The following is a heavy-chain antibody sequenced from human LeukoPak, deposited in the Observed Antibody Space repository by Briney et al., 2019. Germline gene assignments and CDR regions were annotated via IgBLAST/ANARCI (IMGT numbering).Heavy chain of an antibody. CDR2: IIPILGIA. Sequence: SVKVSCKASGGTFSSYAISWARQAPGQGLEWMGRIIPILGIANYAQKFQGRVTITADKSTSTAYMELSSLRSEDTAVYYCARPSGYCSGGSCKGFDYWGQGTLVTVSS. CDR3: ARPSGYCSGGSCKGFDY. CDR1: GGTFSSYA. D-gene: IGHD2-15*01. J-gene: IGHJ4*02. V-gene: IGHV1-69*04.